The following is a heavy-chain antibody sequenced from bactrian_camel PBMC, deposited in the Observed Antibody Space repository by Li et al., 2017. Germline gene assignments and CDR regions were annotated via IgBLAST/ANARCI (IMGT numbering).Heavy chain of an antibody. CDR2: ITNDGSL. J-gene: IGHJ4*01. CDR3: AACRECPAPNGHCWAPSY. V-gene: IGHV3S53*01. CDR1: GYSDSVNC. D-gene: IGHD1*01. Sequence: VQLVESGGGSVQPGGSLRLSCVVSGYSDSVNCMGWTRQSPGKQREGVAAITNDGSLSYGDQVQGRFTISKDSATNTLYLQMNSLNTEDTALYRCAACRECPAPNGHCWAPSYWAQETQVTVS.